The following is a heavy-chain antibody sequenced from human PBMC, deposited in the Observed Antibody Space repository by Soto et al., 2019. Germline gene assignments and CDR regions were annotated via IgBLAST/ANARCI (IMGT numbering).Heavy chain of an antibody. J-gene: IGHJ4*02. Sequence: QVQLVQSGAEVKKPGSSVKVSRKASGGTFSSYAISWVRQAPGQGLEWMGGIIPIFGTANYAQKFQGRVTITADESTSTAYMELSSLRSEDTAVYYCARKGYSYGYEGVDYWGQGTLVTVSS. CDR2: IIPIFGTA. CDR3: ARKGYSYGYEGVDY. D-gene: IGHD5-18*01. CDR1: GGTFSSYA. V-gene: IGHV1-69*12.